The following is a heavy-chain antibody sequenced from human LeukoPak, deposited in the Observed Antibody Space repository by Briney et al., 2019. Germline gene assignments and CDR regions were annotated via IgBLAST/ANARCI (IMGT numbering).Heavy chain of an antibody. CDR3: AKDGGLWVSAHWGDS. CDR2: INHNGNVN. D-gene: IGHD7-27*01. Sequence: GGSLRLSCAASGFTFSSYWMNWARQAPGKGLEWVASINHNGNVNYYVDSVKGRFTISRDNSKNTLFLQMNSLRAEDTAVYYCAKDGGLWVSAHWGDSWGRGTLVTVSS. V-gene: IGHV3-7*03. J-gene: IGHJ4*02. CDR1: GFTFSSYW.